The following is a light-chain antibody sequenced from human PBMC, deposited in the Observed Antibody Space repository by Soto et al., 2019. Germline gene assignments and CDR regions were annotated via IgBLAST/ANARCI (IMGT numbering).Light chain of an antibody. CDR3: SSYTSSSTLV. CDR2: EVS. CDR1: SSDIGAYDY. Sequence: QSALTQPASLSGSPGQSITISCTGTSSDIGAYDYVSWYQQHPGKAPKLMIYEVSNRPSGISNRFSGSKSGNTASLTLSGLQAEDEADYYCSSYTSSSTLVFGGGTKLTVL. V-gene: IGLV2-14*01. J-gene: IGLJ2*01.